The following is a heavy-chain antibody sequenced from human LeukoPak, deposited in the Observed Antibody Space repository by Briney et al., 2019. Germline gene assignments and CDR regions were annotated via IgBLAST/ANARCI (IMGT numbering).Heavy chain of an antibody. J-gene: IGHJ4*02. CDR2: ISASGTNT. Sequence: GESLRLSCAASGFTFSSYAMSWVRQPPGKGLEWVSAISASGTNTNYADSVKGRFTISRDNSQNTLYLQMNSLRAEDTAVYYCAKGTPCGGTTCYPFFDFWGQGALVTVSS. CDR3: AKGTPCGGTTCYPFFDF. D-gene: IGHD2-2*01. V-gene: IGHV3-23*01. CDR1: GFTFSSYA.